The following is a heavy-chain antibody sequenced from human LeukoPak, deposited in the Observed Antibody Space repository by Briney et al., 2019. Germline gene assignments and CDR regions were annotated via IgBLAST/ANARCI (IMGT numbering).Heavy chain of an antibody. CDR2: IYYTGST. V-gene: IGHV4-39*01. Sequence: SETLSLTCSVSGGSINSGTYYWSWVRLPPEKGLEWIASIYYTGSTYYNPSLKSRSTISRDTPKNQFSLTLTSVIDADTAVYYCARAGVGAIYYFDYWGQGTLVTVSS. J-gene: IGHJ4*02. CDR1: GGSINSGTYY. CDR3: ARAGVGAIYYFDY. D-gene: IGHD1-26*01.